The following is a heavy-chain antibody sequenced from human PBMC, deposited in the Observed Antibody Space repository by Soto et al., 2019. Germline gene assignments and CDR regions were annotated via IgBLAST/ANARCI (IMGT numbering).Heavy chain of an antibody. Sequence: QVHLVQSGAEVKKPGASVKVSCKASGYTFTSYGITWVRQAPGQGLEWVGWISAHHGNTDYAQKLQGRVIVTRDTSTSTAYMELRRLRSDDPAVYYCARGRYGDYWGQGALVTVSA. D-gene: IGHD1-1*01. J-gene: IGHJ4*02. CDR1: GYTFTSYG. CDR2: ISAHHGNT. CDR3: ARGRYGDY. V-gene: IGHV1-18*01.